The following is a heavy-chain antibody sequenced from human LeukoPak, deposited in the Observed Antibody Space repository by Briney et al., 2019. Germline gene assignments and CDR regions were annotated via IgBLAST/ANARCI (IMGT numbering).Heavy chain of an antibody. CDR3: ARLPRRCSSTSCYPCY. CDR2: IYYSGST. V-gene: IGHV4-39*07. J-gene: IGHJ4*02. Sequence: SETLSLTCTVSGGSISSSSYYWGWIRQPPGKGLEWIGSIYYSGSTYYNPSLKSRVTISVDTSKNQFSLKLSSVTAADTAVYYCARLPRRCSSTSCYPCYWGQGTLVTVSS. D-gene: IGHD2-2*01. CDR1: GGSISSSSYY.